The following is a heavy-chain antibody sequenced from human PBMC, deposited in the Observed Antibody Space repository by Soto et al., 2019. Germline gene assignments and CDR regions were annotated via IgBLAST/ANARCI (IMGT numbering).Heavy chain of an antibody. CDR1: GGSISRSSYY. CDR3: ARRRSSSWGLYYFDY. V-gene: IGHV4-61*05. J-gene: IGHJ4*02. CDR2: IYYSGST. D-gene: IGHD6-13*01. Sequence: SETLSLTCTVSGGSISRSSYYCGWIRQPPGKGLEWIGYIYYSGSTNYNPSLKSRVTISVDTSKNQFSLKLSSVTAADTAVYYCARRRSSSWGLYYFDYWGQGTLVTVSS.